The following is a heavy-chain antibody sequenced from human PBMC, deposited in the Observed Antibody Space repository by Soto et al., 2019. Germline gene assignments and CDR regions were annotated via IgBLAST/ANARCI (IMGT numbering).Heavy chain of an antibody. CDR3: ARGPDYGDYVFYFDY. V-gene: IGHV3-30-3*01. Sequence: GGSLRLSCAASGFTFSSYAMHWVRQAPGKGLEWVAVISYDGSNKYYADSVKGRFTISRDNSKNTLYLQMNSLRAEDTAVYYCARGPDYGDYVFYFDYWGQGTLVTVSS. CDR1: GFTFSSYA. J-gene: IGHJ4*02. D-gene: IGHD4-17*01. CDR2: ISYDGSNK.